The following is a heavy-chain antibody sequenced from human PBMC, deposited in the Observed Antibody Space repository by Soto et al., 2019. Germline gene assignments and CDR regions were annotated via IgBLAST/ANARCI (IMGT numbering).Heavy chain of an antibody. CDR2: IYYSGST. CDR3: ARERDSIAAPFYYYGMDV. V-gene: IGHV4-30-4*01. J-gene: IGHJ6*02. Sequence: SETLSLTCTVSGGSIGSGDYYWSWIRQPPGKGLEWIGYIYYSGSTYYNPSLKSRVTISVDTSKNQFSLKLSSVTAADTAVYYCARERDSIAAPFYYYGMDVWGQGTTVTVSS. D-gene: IGHD6-6*01. CDR1: GGSIGSGDYY.